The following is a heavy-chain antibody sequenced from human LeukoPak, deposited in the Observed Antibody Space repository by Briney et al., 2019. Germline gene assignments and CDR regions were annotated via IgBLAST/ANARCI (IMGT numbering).Heavy chain of an antibody. CDR3: ARPGWSSTSSPPGYYYMDV. CDR2: MNPNSGNT. Sequence: ASVKVSCKASGYTFTSYDINWVRQATGQGLEWMGWMNPNSGNTGYAQKFQGRVTMTRNTSISTAYMELSSLRSEDTAVYYYARPGWSSTSSPPGYYYMDVWGKGTTVTVSS. V-gene: IGHV1-8*01. D-gene: IGHD2-2*01. CDR1: GYTFTSYD. J-gene: IGHJ6*03.